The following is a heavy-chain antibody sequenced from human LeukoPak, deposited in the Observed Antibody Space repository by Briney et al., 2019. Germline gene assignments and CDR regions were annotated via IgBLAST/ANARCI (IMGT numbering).Heavy chain of an antibody. J-gene: IGHJ4*02. V-gene: IGHV4-61*02. CDR1: GGSISSGSYY. Sequence: SETLSLTCTVSGGSISSGSYYWSCIRQPTGKGLEWIGRIYSSGSTNYNPSLKSRVTISLDTSKNQFSLKLSSVTAADTAVYYCARGGIRKQWLVRRYFDYWGQGTLVTVSS. CDR3: ARGGIRKQWLVRRYFDY. CDR2: IYSSGST. D-gene: IGHD6-19*01.